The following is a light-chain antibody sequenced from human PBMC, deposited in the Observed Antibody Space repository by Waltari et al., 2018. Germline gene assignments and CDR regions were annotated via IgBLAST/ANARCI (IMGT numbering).Light chain of an antibody. CDR1: ARDIGGYNY. Sequence: QSALTQPASVSGSPGQSITIPCTGTARDIGGYNYVSWYQQHPGSAPKLLIFDSNNRPSGVSARFSGSKSGNTASLTISGLQAADEAYYYCSSYTNTNTLDVFGSGTKVTVL. CDR3: SSYTNTNTLDV. V-gene: IGLV2-14*03. J-gene: IGLJ1*01. CDR2: DSN.